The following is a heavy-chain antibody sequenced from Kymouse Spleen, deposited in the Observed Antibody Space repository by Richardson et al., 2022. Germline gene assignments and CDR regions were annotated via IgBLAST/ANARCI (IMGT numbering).Heavy chain of an antibody. V-gene: IGHV4-34*01. CDR2: INHSGST. Sequence: QVQLQQWGAGLLKPSETLSLTCAVYGGSFSGYYWSWIRQPPGKGLEWIGEINHSGSTNYNPSLKSRVTISVDTSKNQFSLKLSSVTAADTAVYYCARSWNYYYYYGMDVWGQGTTVTVSS. CDR1: GGSFSGYY. D-gene: IGHD1-1*01,IGHD1-20*01,IGHD1-7*01. CDR3: ARSWNYYYYYGMDV. J-gene: IGHJ6*02.